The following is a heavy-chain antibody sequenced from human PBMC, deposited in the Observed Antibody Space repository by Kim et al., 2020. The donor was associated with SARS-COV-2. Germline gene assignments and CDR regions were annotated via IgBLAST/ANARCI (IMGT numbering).Heavy chain of an antibody. V-gene: IGHV5-51*01. CDR1: GYSFTSYW. Sequence: GESLKISCKGSGYSFTSYWIGWVRQMPGKGLEWMGIIYPGDSDTRYSPSFQGQVTISADKSISTAYLQWSSLKASDTAMYYCARWPTAFGELLSGGGYYFDYWGQGTLVTVSS. CDR3: ARWPTAFGELLSGGGYYFDY. CDR2: IYPGDSDT. D-gene: IGHD3-10*01. J-gene: IGHJ4*02.